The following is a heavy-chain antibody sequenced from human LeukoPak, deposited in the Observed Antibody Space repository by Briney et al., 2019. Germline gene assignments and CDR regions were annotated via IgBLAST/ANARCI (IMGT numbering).Heavy chain of an antibody. CDR1: GFTFSSYW. D-gene: IGHD5-24*01. Sequence: GGSLRLSCAASGFTFSSYWMSWVRQAPGKGLEWVANIKQDGNEKYYVDSVKGRFTISRDNAKNSLYLQMNSLRAEDTAVYYCARAREVEMATPWLYYFDYWGQGTLVTVSS. CDR2: IKQDGNEK. J-gene: IGHJ4*02. V-gene: IGHV3-7*01. CDR3: ARAREVEMATPWLYYFDY.